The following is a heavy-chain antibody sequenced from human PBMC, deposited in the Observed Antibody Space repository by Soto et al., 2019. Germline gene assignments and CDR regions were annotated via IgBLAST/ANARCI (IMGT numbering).Heavy chain of an antibody. D-gene: IGHD3-16*01. V-gene: IGHV4-59*01. CDR1: GDSISTYY. CDR2: FHYSANT. J-gene: IGHJ5*02. Sequence: QVQLQESGPGPVKPSETLSLTCTVSGDSISTYYWSWIRQPPGKGLEWMGYFHYSANTNYNPSLKSRITISVDTSKNQFSLKLTSVTAADTAVYYCAKTKEGGFDPWGQGILVTVSS. CDR3: AKTKEGGFDP.